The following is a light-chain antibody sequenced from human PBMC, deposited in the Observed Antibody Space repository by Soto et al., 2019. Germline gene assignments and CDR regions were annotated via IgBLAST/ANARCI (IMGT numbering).Light chain of an antibody. CDR3: QTWGTGLWV. CDR2: LNSDGSH. V-gene: IGLV4-69*01. J-gene: IGLJ3*02. Sequence: QLVLTQSPSASASLGASVKLTCTLSSGHSSYAIAWHQQQPEKGPRYLMKLNSDGSHSKGDGIPDRFSGSSSGAEGYLTISSLQSEDEADYYCQTWGTGLWVFGGGTQLTVL. CDR1: SGHSSYA.